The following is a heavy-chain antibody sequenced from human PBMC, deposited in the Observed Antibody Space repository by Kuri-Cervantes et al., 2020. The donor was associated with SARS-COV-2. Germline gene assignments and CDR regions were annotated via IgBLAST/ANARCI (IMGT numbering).Heavy chain of an antibody. Sequence: GESLKISCAASGFTFSRYAMQWVRPAPGKGLEWVAVISYDGSNKYYADSVKGRFTISRDNSKNTLYLQMNSLRAEDTAVYYCARAYGSGSYYWYYFDYWGQGALVTVYS. J-gene: IGHJ4*02. CDR1: GFTFSRYA. CDR3: ARAYGSGSYYWYYFDY. V-gene: IGHV3-30*01. D-gene: IGHD3-10*01. CDR2: ISYDGSNK.